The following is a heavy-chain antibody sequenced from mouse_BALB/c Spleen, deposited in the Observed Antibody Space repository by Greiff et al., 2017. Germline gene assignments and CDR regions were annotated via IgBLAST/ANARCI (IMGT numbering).Heavy chain of an antibody. Sequence: VQLKESGTVLARPGASVKMSCKASGYTFTSYWMHWVKQRPGQGLEWIGAIYPGNSDTSYNQKFKGKAKLTAVTSTSTAYMELSSLTNEDSAVYYCTRWSYYYGSSYAMDYWGQGTSVTVSS. CDR3: TRWSYYYGSSYAMDY. CDR1: GYTFTSYW. CDR2: IYPGNSDT. D-gene: IGHD1-1*01. J-gene: IGHJ4*01. V-gene: IGHV1-5*01.